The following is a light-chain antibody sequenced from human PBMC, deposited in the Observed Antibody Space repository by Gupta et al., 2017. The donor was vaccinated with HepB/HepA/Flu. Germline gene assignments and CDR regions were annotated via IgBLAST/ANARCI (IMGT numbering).Light chain of an antibody. J-gene: IGLJ2*01. CDR3: SSLTTKNTLL. Sequence: QSPLTQPASVSGSLGQSITISSTGTSSDIGAYNHVSWYQQHPGKAPKLMIYDVINRPSGVPNRFSGSKSGNTASLTISGLQAENEAGYYCSSLTTKNTLLFGGGPKLTVL. CDR1: SSDIGAYNH. V-gene: IGLV2-14*03. CDR2: DVI.